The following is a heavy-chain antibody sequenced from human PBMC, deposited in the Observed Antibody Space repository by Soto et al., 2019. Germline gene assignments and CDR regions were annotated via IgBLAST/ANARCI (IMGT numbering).Heavy chain of an antibody. V-gene: IGHV3-30-3*01. CDR1: GFTFSSYA. CDR3: ARPLWRDDYNWGYFDL. J-gene: IGHJ2*01. Sequence: QVQLVESGGGVVQPGRSLRLSCAASGFTFSSYAMHWVRQAPGKGLEWVAGISYDGSNKYYEDSVKGRFTISRDNSKNTLYLQMNSLRTEDTAVYYCARPLWRDDYNWGYFDLWGRGTLVTVSS. CDR2: ISYDGSNK. D-gene: IGHD4-4*01.